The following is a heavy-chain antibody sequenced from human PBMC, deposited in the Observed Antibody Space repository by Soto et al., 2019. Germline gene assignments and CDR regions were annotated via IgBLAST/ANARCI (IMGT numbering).Heavy chain of an antibody. V-gene: IGHV3-21*02. CDR1: AFTFSTYT. CDR3: ARVGAYRDFDY. J-gene: IGHJ4*02. D-gene: IGHD1-26*01. CDR2: ISSSSNYI. Sequence: EVQLVESGGCLVKPGGSLRLSCAASAFTFSTYTMSWVRQAPGKGLEWVSSISSSSNYIYYADSVKGRFTISRDNAKISLYLQMNSLRAEDTSVYYCARVGAYRDFDYWGQGTLVTVSS.